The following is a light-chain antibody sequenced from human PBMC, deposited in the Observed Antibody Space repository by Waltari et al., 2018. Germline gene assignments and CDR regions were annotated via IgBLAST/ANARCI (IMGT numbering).Light chain of an antibody. V-gene: IGLV1-40*01. Sequence: QSVLTQPPSLSGAPGQGVTNPCPGSSANIGAGYGLQWCQQFPGTAPKLLIYDNTNRPSGVPARFSGSKSGTSASLAITGLQAEDEADYYCQSYDSSLRGFYVFGTGTKVTV. J-gene: IGLJ1*01. CDR1: SANIGAGYG. CDR3: QSYDSSLRGFYV. CDR2: DNT.